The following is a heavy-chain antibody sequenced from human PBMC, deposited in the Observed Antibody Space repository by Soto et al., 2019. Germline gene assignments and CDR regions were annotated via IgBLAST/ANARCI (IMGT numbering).Heavy chain of an antibody. CDR3: ARGGYFDSSNYLAY. CDR2: INPGNGNT. D-gene: IGHD3-22*01. J-gene: IGHJ4*02. Sequence: SSVKVSCKASGYTFTSYGMNWVRQAPGRGLEWMGWINPGNGNTKYSQKVQGRVIIERGTSASTAYMELSSLRSEDTAVYYCARGGYFDSSNYLAYWGLGTLVTVSS. CDR1: GYTFTSYG. V-gene: IGHV1-3*01.